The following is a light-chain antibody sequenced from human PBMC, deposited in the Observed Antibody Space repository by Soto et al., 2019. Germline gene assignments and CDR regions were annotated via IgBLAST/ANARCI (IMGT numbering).Light chain of an antibody. J-gene: IGKJ4*01. V-gene: IGKV3-11*01. Sequence: EIVLTQSPATLYLSPGERVTLSCRAGRSVGSSLAWYQQQPGQAPRLLIYHASNRAAGIPARFSGSGSGTDFTLTVSSLEPEDFATYYCQHRSNRALTFGGGTKVEIK. CDR3: QHRSNRALT. CDR2: HAS. CDR1: RSVGSS.